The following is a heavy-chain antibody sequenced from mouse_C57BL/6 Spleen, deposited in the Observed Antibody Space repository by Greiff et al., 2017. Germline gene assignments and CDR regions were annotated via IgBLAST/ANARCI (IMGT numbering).Heavy chain of an antibody. V-gene: IGHV14-4*01. CDR1: GFNIKDDY. Sequence: VQLQQSGAELVRPGASVKLSCTASGFNIKDDYMHWVKQRPEQGLEWIGWIDPENGDTESAAKFQGKATITADTSSTTAYLQLSSLTSEDTAVYYCTTGQLRPHFDYWGQGTTLTVSS. D-gene: IGHD3-2*02. CDR3: TTGQLRPHFDY. J-gene: IGHJ2*01. CDR2: IDPENGDT.